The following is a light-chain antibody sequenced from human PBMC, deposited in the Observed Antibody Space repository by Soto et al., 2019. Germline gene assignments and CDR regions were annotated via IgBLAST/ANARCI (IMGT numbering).Light chain of an antibody. Sequence: DVQMTQSPSSLSASVGDRVTITCRASQGIGNYLAWYQQKPGKVPKLLIYTSSTLQSGVPSRFSGSGSGTDFTLTISSLQPEDAATYYCQKHNSAPLTFGGGTKVDIK. CDR1: QGIGNY. CDR2: TSS. V-gene: IGKV1-27*01. CDR3: QKHNSAPLT. J-gene: IGKJ4*01.